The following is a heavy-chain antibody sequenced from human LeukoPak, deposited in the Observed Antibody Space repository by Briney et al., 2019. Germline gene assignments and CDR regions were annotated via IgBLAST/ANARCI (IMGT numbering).Heavy chain of an antibody. CDR2: IYYSGST. Sequence: PSETLSLTCTVSGGSISSSSYYWGWIRQPPGKGLEWIGSIYYSGSTNYNPSLKSRVTISVDTSKNQFSLKLSSVTAADTAVYYCARGTRTFTKIDYYYMDVWGKGTTVTISS. D-gene: IGHD3-3*01. CDR3: ARGTRTFTKIDYYYMDV. V-gene: IGHV4-39*07. J-gene: IGHJ6*03. CDR1: GGSISSSSYY.